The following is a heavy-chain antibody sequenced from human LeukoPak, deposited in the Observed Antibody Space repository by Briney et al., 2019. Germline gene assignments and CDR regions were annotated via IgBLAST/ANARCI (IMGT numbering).Heavy chain of an antibody. CDR2: ISSSGDST. J-gene: IGHJ4*02. V-gene: IGHV3-23*01. Sequence: GGSLRLSCAASGFTFSSYAMSWVRQAPAKGLEWVSSISSSGDSTYYADSVKGRFTISRDNSKNTLYLQMNRLRAEDTALYYCAKTYYYDSSGYYDYWGQGTLVTVSS. CDR3: AKTYYYDSSGYYDY. CDR1: GFTFSSYA. D-gene: IGHD3-22*01.